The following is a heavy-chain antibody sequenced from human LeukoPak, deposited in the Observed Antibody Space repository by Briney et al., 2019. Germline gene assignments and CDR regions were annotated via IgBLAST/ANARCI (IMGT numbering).Heavy chain of an antibody. J-gene: IGHJ1*01. D-gene: IGHD6-13*01. V-gene: IGHV4-31*03. CDR1: GGSISSGGYY. CDR3: ASLYSSSWVEYFQH. Sequence: SETLSLTCTVSGGSISSGGYYWSWIRQHPEKGLEWIGYIYYSGSTYYNPSLKSRVTISVDTSKNQFSLKLSSVTAADTAVYYCASLYSSSWVEYFQHWGQGTLVTVSS. CDR2: IYYSGST.